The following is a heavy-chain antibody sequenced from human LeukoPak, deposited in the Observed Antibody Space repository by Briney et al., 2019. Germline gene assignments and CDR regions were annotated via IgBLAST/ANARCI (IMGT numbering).Heavy chain of an antibody. J-gene: IGHJ4*02. V-gene: IGHV3-30-3*01. CDR3: ARDKVTY. Sequence: PGGSLRLSCAASGFTFSSYAMHWVRQAPGKGLEWVAVISYDGSNKYYADSVKGRFTISRDNAKNSLYLQMNSLRVEDTAVYYCARDKVTYWGQGTLVTVSS. CDR2: ISYDGSNK. CDR1: GFTFSSYA.